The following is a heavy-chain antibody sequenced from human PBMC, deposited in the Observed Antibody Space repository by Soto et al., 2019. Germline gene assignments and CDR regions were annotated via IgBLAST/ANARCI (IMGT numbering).Heavy chain of an antibody. CDR2: ISYDGSNK. CDR1: GFTFSSYA. J-gene: IGHJ4*02. V-gene: IGHV3-30-3*01. CDR3: ARDRHYYGSGSFVY. D-gene: IGHD3-10*01. Sequence: QVQLVESGGGVVQPGRSLRLSCAASGFTFSSYAMHWVRQAPGKGLEWVAVISYDGSNKYYADSVKGRFTISRDNSKNTLYLQMNSLRAEDTAVYYCARDRHYYGSGSFVYWGQGTLVTVSS.